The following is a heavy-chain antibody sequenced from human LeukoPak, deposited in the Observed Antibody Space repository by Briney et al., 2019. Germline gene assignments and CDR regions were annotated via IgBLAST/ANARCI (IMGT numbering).Heavy chain of an antibody. D-gene: IGHD5-24*01. CDR3: ARGAGYNYPYYFDY. J-gene: IGHJ4*02. V-gene: IGHV3-53*01. CDR1: GFTVSSNY. Sequence: GGSLRLSCAASGFTVSSNYMNWVRQAPGKGLEWVSVIYGGGNIYYADSVKGRFTTSRDNSKNTLYLQMNSLRAEDTAVYYCARGAGYNYPYYFDYWGQGTLVTVSS. CDR2: IYGGGNI.